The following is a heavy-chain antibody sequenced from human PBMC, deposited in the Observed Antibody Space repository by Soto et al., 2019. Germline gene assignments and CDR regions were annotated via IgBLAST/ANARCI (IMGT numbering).Heavy chain of an antibody. CDR1: GLTFSSYA. V-gene: IGHV3-23*01. CDR3: AKAPHYYGDYNWFDP. CDR2: ISGSGGST. J-gene: IGHJ5*02. Sequence: EVQLLESGGGLVQPGGSLRLSCAASGLTFSSYAMSWVRQAPGKGLEWVSTISGSGGSTYYADSVKGRFTISRDNSKNTLYLQMNSLRVEDTAVYYCAKAPHYYGDYNWFDPWCQGTLVTVSS. D-gene: IGHD4-17*01.